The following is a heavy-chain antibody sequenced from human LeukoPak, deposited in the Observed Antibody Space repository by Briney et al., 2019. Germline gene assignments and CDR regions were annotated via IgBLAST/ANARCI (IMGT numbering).Heavy chain of an antibody. J-gene: IGHJ4*02. V-gene: IGHV3-30*02. Sequence: GGSLRLSCAASGFTFSSYGMHWVRQAPGKGLEWVACIRYDGSNKYYADSVKGRCTICRDNSKNSLYLQMNSLRAEDTAVYYCAKRRGGLMVYAHGHFDYWGQGTLVTVSS. D-gene: IGHD2-8*01. CDR1: GFTFSSYG. CDR3: AKRRGGLMVYAHGHFDY. CDR2: IRYDGSNK.